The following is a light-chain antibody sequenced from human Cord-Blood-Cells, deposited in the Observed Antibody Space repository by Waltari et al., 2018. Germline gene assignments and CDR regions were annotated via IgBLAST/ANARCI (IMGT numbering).Light chain of an antibody. Sequence: EFVFTQSPATLSLSPGERATLSCRASQSVSSYLAWYQQKPGQAPRLLIYDASNRATGIPARFSGSGSGTDFTLTISSLEPEDFAVYYCQQRSNWPPLTFGQGTKVEIK. CDR1: QSVSSY. V-gene: IGKV3-11*01. J-gene: IGKJ4*01. CDR3: QQRSNWPPLT. CDR2: DAS.